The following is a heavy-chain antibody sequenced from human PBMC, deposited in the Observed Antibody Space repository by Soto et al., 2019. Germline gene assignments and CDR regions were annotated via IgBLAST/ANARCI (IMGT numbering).Heavy chain of an antibody. J-gene: IGHJ5*02. CDR2: ISGSGGST. CDR3: VKGNYYGSGSYFPNWFDP. Sequence: PGGSLRLSCAASGFTCSRDAMSWVRQAQGKGLEWVSAISGSGGSTYYADSVKGRFTISRDNSKNTLYLQMSSLRAEDTAVYYCVKGNYYGSGSYFPNWFDPWGQGTLVTVSS. CDR1: GFTCSRDA. D-gene: IGHD3-10*01. V-gene: IGHV3-23*01.